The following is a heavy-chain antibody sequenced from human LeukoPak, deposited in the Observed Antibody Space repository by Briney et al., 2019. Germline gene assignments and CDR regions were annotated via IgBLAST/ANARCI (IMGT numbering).Heavy chain of an antibody. Sequence: GGSLKLSCAASGFTFSNFGMHWVRQAPGKGLEWVAVISYDGKNEYYTDSVKGRFTISRDNAKNTLYLQMNSLRAEDTAVYYCAKQMAVDYFDYWGLGTLVTVSS. J-gene: IGHJ4*02. CDR2: ISYDGKNE. D-gene: IGHD5-24*01. V-gene: IGHV3-30*18. CDR1: GFTFSNFG. CDR3: AKQMAVDYFDY.